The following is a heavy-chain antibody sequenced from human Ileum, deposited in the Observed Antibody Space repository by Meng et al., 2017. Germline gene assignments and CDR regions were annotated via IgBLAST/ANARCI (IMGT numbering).Heavy chain of an antibody. D-gene: IGHD3-10*01. Sequence: QGAGPGGVRPSETLSLTCHGSGGSGSSASYYWSWIRQPPGKGLEWIGLIHYSGSRNYNPSLKSRVTMSVDTSKNQVSLRLTSVTAADTAVYYCARFYGSGTFEVHDYWGQGTLVTVSS. CDR3: ARFYGSGTFEVHDY. J-gene: IGHJ4*02. CDR1: GGSGSSASYY. V-gene: IGHV4-61*01. CDR2: IHYSGSR.